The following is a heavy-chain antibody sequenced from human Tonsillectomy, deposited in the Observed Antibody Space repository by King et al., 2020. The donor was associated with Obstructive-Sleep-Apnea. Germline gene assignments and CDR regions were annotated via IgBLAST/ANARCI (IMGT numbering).Heavy chain of an antibody. J-gene: IGHJ4*02. CDR1: GGSISSYY. Sequence: VQLQESGPGLVKPSETLSLNCTVSGGSISSYYWSWIRQPPGKGLEWIGYIYYSGSTNYNPSLKSRVTISVDTSKNQFSLKLSSVTAADTAVYYCARHEQYCGGDCLFDYWGQGTLVTVSS. CDR3: ARHEQYCGGDCLFDY. D-gene: IGHD2-21*02. CDR2: IYYSGST. V-gene: IGHV4-59*08.